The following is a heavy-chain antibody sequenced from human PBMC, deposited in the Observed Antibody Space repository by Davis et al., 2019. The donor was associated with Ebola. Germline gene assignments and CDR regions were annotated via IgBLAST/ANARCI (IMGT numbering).Heavy chain of an antibody. CDR2: ISGSGGST. CDR1: GFTFSSYA. Sequence: GESLKISCAASGFTFSSYAMSWVRQAPGKGLEWVSAISGSGGSTYYADSVKGRFTISRDNSKNTLYLQMNSLRAEDTAVYYCARVLLSGSPHVGAFDIWGQGTMVTVSS. D-gene: IGHD1-26*01. V-gene: IGHV3-23*01. J-gene: IGHJ3*02. CDR3: ARVLLSGSPHVGAFDI.